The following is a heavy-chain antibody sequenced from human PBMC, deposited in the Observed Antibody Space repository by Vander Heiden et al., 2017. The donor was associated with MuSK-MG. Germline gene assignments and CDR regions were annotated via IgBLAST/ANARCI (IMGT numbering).Heavy chain of an antibody. Sequence: QVQLQESGPGLVKPPETLSLICAVSGSPISRGNYWGWIRQPPGKGLELIGTIFHSGSTYYTPSLKRRVTIAVDTSKNQFSLKLSSVTAAETAVYYCARQGDILSGDFGWPGGDFDYWGQGTLVTVSS. CDR2: IFHSGST. V-gene: IGHV4-38-2*01. CDR3: ARQGDILSGDFGWPGGDFDY. J-gene: IGHJ4*02. CDR1: GSPISRGNY. D-gene: IGHD3-9*01.